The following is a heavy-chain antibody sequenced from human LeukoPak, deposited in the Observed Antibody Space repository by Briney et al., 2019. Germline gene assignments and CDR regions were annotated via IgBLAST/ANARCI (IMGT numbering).Heavy chain of an antibody. CDR3: AREGGYYDSSGYYYGWFDP. J-gene: IGHJ5*02. D-gene: IGHD3-22*01. CDR1: GGTFSSYD. Sequence: VASVKVSCKASGGTFSSYDINWVRQATGQGLEWMGWMNPNSGNTGYAQKFQGRVTITRNTSISTAYMELSSLRSEDTAVYYCAREGGYYDSSGYYYGWFDPWGQGTLVTVSS. V-gene: IGHV1-8*03. CDR2: MNPNSGNT.